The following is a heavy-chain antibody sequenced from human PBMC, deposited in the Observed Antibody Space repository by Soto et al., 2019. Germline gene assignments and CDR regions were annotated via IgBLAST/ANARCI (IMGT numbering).Heavy chain of an antibody. V-gene: IGHV1-69*01. CDR3: ATSVGIAPTAEDGMDI. J-gene: IGHJ6*02. D-gene: IGHD2-21*02. CDR1: GGTFSIDG. CDR2: IIPILTTP. Sequence: QVQLVESGAEVKKTGSSVKVSCKASGGTFSIDGFSWVRQAPGQGPEWIGGIIPILTTPNYAQKFQGRVTIVADESTTTVYMELCSLKFEVTAVYYCATSVGIAPTAEDGMDIWGQGTSVTVSS.